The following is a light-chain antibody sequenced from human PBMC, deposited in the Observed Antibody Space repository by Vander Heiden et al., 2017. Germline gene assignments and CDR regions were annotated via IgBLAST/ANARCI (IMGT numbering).Light chain of an antibody. V-gene: IGKV2-28*01. CDR2: LGS. Sequence: DTVMTQYPLPLPVTPGEPASISCRSSQSLLHSNGYNYLDWYLQKPEQSPQLLIYLGSNRASGVPDRFSGSGSGTDFTLKISRVEAEDVGVYYCMQALQTPYTFGQGTKLEIK. J-gene: IGKJ2*01. CDR1: QSLLHSNGYNY. CDR3: MQALQTPYT.